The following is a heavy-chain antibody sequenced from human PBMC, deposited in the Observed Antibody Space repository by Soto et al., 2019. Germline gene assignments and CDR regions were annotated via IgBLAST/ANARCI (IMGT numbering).Heavy chain of an antibody. J-gene: IGHJ5*02. CDR1: GYSFIDYY. V-gene: IGHV1-2*02. CDR3: TIKFSTYNWFDP. CDR2: INPKSGAS. Sequence: GASVKVSCKAFGYSFIDYYIHWVRQAPGQGLEWMGWINPKSGASNYAQKFQGRVNMTGDTSLSAAYMELSSLTSDDTAVYFCTIKFSTYNWFDPWGQGTQVTVSS.